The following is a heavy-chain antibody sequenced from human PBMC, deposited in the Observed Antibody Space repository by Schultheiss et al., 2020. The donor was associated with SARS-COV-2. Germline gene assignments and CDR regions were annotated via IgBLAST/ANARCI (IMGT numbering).Heavy chain of an antibody. J-gene: IGHJ4*02. Sequence: GGSLRLSCAASGFTFSSYEMNWVRQAPGKGLEWVSYISSSGSTIYYADSVKGRFTISRDNAKNSLYLQMNSLRAEDTAVYYCASMATVPPFWGQGTLVTVSS. V-gene: IGHV3-48*03. CDR2: ISSSGSTI. D-gene: IGHD4-17*01. CDR3: ASMATVPPF. CDR1: GFTFSSYE.